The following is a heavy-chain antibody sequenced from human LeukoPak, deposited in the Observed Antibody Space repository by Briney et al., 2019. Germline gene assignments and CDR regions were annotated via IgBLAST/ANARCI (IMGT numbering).Heavy chain of an antibody. D-gene: IGHD5-18*01. CDR3: AREGGIQLWNRGAFDI. J-gene: IGHJ3*02. CDR2: ISSSSSYI. V-gene: IGHV3-21*01. CDR1: GFTFSSYS. Sequence: GGSLRLSCAASGFTFSSYSMNWVRQAPGKGLEWVSSISSSSSYIYYADSVKGRFTISRDNAKNSLYLQMNSLRAEDTAVYYCAREGGIQLWNRGAFDIWGQGTMVTVSS.